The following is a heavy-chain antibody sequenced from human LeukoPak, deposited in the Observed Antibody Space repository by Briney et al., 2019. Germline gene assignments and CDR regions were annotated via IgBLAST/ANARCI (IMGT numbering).Heavy chain of an antibody. D-gene: IGHD3-16*02. CDR1: GFTFSSYE. CDR2: ISSSGSTI. Sequence: PGGSLRLSCAASGFTFSSYEMNWVRQAPGKGLEWVSYISSSGSTIYYADSVKGRFTISRDNAKNSLYLQMNSLRAEDTAVYYCARVCYDYVWGSYRYTDYWGQGTLVTVSS. CDR3: ARVCYDYVWGSYRYTDY. V-gene: IGHV3-48*03. J-gene: IGHJ4*02.